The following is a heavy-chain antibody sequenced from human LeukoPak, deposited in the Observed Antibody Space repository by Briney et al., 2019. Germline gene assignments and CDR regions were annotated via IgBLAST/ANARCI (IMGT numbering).Heavy chain of an antibody. Sequence: ASVKVSCKASGYTFTGYYMHWVRQAPGQGLEWMGWINPNSGGTNYAQKFQGRVTMTRDTSNSTAYMELSRLRSDDTAVYYCAREIAVAGQSDLFDYWGQGTLVTVSS. CDR1: GYTFTGYY. CDR2: INPNSGGT. J-gene: IGHJ4*02. V-gene: IGHV1-2*02. CDR3: AREIAVAGQSDLFDY. D-gene: IGHD6-19*01.